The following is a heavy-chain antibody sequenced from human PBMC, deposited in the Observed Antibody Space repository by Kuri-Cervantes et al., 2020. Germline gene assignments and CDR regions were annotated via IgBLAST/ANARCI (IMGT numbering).Heavy chain of an antibody. CDR1: GGSISSYY. D-gene: IGHD6-6*01. Sequence: GSLRLSCTVSGGSISSYYWTWIRQPPGKGLEWIGYIYYSGSTNYNPSLKSRVTMSVDTSKNQFSLKLSSVTAADTAVYYCAKDLGGAARPQWASDAFDIWGQGTMVTVSS. J-gene: IGHJ3*02. CDR2: IYYSGST. V-gene: IGHV4-59*01. CDR3: AKDLGGAARPQWASDAFDI.